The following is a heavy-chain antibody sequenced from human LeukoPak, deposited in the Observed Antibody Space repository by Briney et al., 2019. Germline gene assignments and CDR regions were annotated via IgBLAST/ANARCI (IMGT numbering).Heavy chain of an antibody. CDR3: ARLPYYYDSSGYYTGAFDI. D-gene: IGHD3-22*01. Sequence: ASVKVSCKASGYTFTSYDINWVRQATGQGLEWMGWMNPSSGNTGYAQKFQGRVTMTRDTSISTAYMELSSLRSEDTAVYYCARLPYYYDSSGYYTGAFDIWGQGTMVTVSS. J-gene: IGHJ3*02. V-gene: IGHV1-8*01. CDR2: MNPSSGNT. CDR1: GYTFTSYD.